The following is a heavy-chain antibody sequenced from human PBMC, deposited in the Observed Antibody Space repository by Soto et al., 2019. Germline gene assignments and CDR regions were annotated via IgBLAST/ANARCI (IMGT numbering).Heavy chain of an antibody. J-gene: IGHJ6*02. CDR2: ISSSSSTI. D-gene: IGHD6-19*01. CDR3: AREFRSSGWFGTAVDYQLYGVDV. V-gene: IGHV3-48*01. Sequence: PGGSLRLSCAASGFTFSSYSMNWVRQAPGKGLEWVSYISSSSSTIYYADSVKGRFTISRDNAKNSLYLQMNSLRVEDTAVYYCAREFRSSGWFGTAVDYQLYGVDVWGQGATVSGSS. CDR1: GFTFSSYS.